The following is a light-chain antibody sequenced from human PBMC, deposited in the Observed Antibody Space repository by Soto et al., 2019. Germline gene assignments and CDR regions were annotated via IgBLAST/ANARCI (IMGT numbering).Light chain of an antibody. CDR2: EVS. CDR3: SSYAGSNSVV. J-gene: IGLJ1*01. CDR1: SSDVGGYNY. Sequence: QSVLTQPPSASGSPGQSVTISCTGTSSDVGGYNYVSWYQQHPGKAPKLMIYEVSKRPSGVPDRFSGSKSGSTASLTVSGLQAEDEADYYCSSYAGSNSVVFGTGTKLTVL. V-gene: IGLV2-8*01.